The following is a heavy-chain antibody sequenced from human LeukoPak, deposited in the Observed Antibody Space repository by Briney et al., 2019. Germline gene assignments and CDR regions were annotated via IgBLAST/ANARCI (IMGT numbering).Heavy chain of an antibody. CDR2: INDRGIT. J-gene: IGHJ4*02. V-gene: IGHV4-34*01. Sequence: NPSETLSPTCAVYGGALSGYQWDWIRQAPGKGLEWIGEINDRGITNYNPSLKSRVTISVDPSKKQFSLQLKSVTAADTAVYYCARDPTTVVNGPYHFDDWGQGTLVTVSS. CDR1: GGALSGYQ. D-gene: IGHD4-23*01. CDR3: ARDPTTVVNGPYHFDD.